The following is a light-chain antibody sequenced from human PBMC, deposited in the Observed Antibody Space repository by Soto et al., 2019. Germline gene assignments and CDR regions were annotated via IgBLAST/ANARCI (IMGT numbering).Light chain of an antibody. V-gene: IGLV2-14*01. J-gene: IGLJ1*01. CDR2: EVS. CDR1: SSDVGGYNY. CDR3: SSYTRSSTPYV. Sequence: QYALTQPASVSGSPGQSITISCTGTSSDVGGYNYVSWYQQHPGKAPKLMIYEVSNRPSGVSNRFSGSKSGNTASLTISGLQAEDEADYYCSSYTRSSTPYVFGTGTKLTVL.